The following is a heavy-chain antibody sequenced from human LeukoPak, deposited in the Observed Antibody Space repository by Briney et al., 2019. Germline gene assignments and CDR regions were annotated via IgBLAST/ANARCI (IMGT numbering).Heavy chain of an antibody. CDR1: GGSISSYY. CDR2: IYYSGST. V-gene: IGHV4-59*01. D-gene: IGHD3-22*01. J-gene: IGHJ5*02. CDR3: ARVGDRKYYSDSSGYYYWFDP. Sequence: SETLSLTCTVSGGSISSYYWSWIRQPPGKGLEWIGYIYYSGSTNYNPSLKSRVSISVDTSKNQFSLKLNSVTAADTAVYYCARVGDRKYYSDSSGYYYWFDPWGQGTLVTVSS.